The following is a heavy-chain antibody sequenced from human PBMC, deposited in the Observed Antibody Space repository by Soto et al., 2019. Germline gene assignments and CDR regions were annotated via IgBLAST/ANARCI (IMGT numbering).Heavy chain of an antibody. CDR2: IKQDGSEK. D-gene: IGHD3-10*01. CDR3: ARTLPRLSMVRGVLDAFDI. Sequence: EVQLVESGGGVVQPGGSLRLSCAASGFTFSSYWMSWVRQAPGKGLEWVANIKQDGSEKYYVDSVKGRFTISRDNAKNSLYLQMNSLRAEDTAVYYCARTLPRLSMVRGVLDAFDIWSQGTMVTVSS. V-gene: IGHV3-7*01. J-gene: IGHJ3*02. CDR1: GFTFSSYW.